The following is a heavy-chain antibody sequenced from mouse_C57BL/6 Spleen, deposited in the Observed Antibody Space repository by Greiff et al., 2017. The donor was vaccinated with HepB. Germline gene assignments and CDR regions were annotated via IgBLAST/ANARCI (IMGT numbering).Heavy chain of an antibody. Sequence: VQLQQPGAELVRPGSSVKLSCKASGYTFTSYWMDWVKQRPGQGLEWIGNIYPSDSETHYNQKFKDKATLTVDKSSSTAYMQLSSLTSEDSAVYYCARGATGGFAYWGQGTLVTVSA. V-gene: IGHV1-61*01. D-gene: IGHD4-1*02. CDR1: GYTFTSYW. CDR2: IYPSDSET. J-gene: IGHJ3*01. CDR3: ARGATGGFAY.